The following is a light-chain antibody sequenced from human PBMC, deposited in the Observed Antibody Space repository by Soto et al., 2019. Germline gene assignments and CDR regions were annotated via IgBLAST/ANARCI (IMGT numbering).Light chain of an antibody. Sequence: EIVLTQSPATLSLSPGERATLSCRASQSVSSYLAWYQQKPGQAPRFLIYGASTRATGIPARFRGSGSGTEFTLTISGLQSEDFATYYCQQYNNWPVTFGGGTKVDIK. CDR2: GAS. CDR3: QQYNNWPVT. V-gene: IGKV3-15*01. J-gene: IGKJ4*01. CDR1: QSVSSY.